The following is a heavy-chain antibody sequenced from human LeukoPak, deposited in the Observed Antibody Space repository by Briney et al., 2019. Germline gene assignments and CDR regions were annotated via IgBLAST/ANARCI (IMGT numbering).Heavy chain of an antibody. CDR1: GFTFSSYG. CDR2: ISYDGSNK. V-gene: IGHV3-30*18. CDR3: AKPTRFLVTAILED. J-gene: IGHJ4*02. D-gene: IGHD2-21*02. Sequence: GGSLRLSCAASGFTFSSYGMHWVRQAPGKGLEWVAVISYDGSNKYYADSVKGRFTISRDNSKNTLYLQMNSLRAEDTAVYYCAKPTRFLVTAILEDWGQGTLVTVSS.